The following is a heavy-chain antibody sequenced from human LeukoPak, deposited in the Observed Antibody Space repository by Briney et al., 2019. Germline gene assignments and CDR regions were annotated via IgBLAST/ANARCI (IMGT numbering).Heavy chain of an antibody. D-gene: IGHD4-23*01. CDR1: GYTFTGYY. CDR2: INPNSGGT. Sequence: ASVKVSCKASGYTFTGYYMHWVRQAPGQGLEWMGWINPNSGGTNYAQKFQGWVTMTRDTSISTAYMELSRLRSDDTAVYYCAIGQYHSTDYGGFLDAFDIWGQGTMVTVSS. J-gene: IGHJ3*02. CDR3: AIGQYHSTDYGGFLDAFDI. V-gene: IGHV1-2*04.